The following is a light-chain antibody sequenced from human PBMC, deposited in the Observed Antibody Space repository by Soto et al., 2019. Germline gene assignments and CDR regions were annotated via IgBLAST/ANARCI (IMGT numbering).Light chain of an antibody. CDR2: AAS. Sequence: DSQMTQSPSAMSASVGDRVTISCRASQDIGNHLAWFQQKPGKVPQRLIYAASSLQTGVPSRFSGSGSGTDFTLTINSLQPEDFATYYCQQLSRYPLTFGGGTKVDIK. J-gene: IGKJ4*01. CDR1: QDIGNH. V-gene: IGKV1-17*03. CDR3: QQLSRYPLT.